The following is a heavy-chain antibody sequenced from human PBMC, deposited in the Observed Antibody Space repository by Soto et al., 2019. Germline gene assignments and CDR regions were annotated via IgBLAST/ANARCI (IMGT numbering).Heavy chain of an antibody. CDR1: GFTFDDYA. Sequence: GGSLRLSCAASGFTFDDYAMHWVRQAPGKGLEWVSGISWNSGSIGYADSVKGRFTISRDNAKNSLYLQMNSLRAEDTALYYCAKDNYDYSNYGLYYYYMDVWGKGTTVTVSS. V-gene: IGHV3-9*01. J-gene: IGHJ6*03. D-gene: IGHD4-4*01. CDR3: AKDNYDYSNYGLYYYYMDV. CDR2: ISWNSGSI.